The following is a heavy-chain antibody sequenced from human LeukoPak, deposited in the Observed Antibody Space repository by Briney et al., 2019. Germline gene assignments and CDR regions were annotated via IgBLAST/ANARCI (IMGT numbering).Heavy chain of an antibody. CDR2: ISSTSDTI. J-gene: IGHJ4*02. CDR1: GFTFSSYS. V-gene: IGHV3-48*01. CDR3: ARDHVPHY. Sequence: GGSLRLSCAGSGFTFSSYSMNWVRQAPGKGLEWISYISSTSDTIYYADSVKGRFTISRDNAKNSLYLQMSSLRTEDTAVYYCARDHVPHYWGQGTLVTVSS.